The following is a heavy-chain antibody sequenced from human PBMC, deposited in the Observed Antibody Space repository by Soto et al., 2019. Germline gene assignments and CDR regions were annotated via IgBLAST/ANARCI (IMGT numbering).Heavy chain of an antibody. J-gene: IGHJ5*02. CDR2: IFTSGST. D-gene: IGHD1-1*01. Sequence: SETLSLTCAVSGGSISGYYWSWIRQPAGKGLEWIGRIFTSGSTNYNPSLKSRVSLPVDTSKNQFSLKLSSVTAADTAVYYCARGGIQLGFDPWGQGTLVTVSS. V-gene: IGHV4-4*07. CDR3: ARGGIQLGFDP. CDR1: GGSISGYY.